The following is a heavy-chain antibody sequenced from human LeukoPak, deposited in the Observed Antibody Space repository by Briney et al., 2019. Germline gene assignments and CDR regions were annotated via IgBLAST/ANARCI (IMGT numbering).Heavy chain of an antibody. J-gene: IGHJ4*02. CDR2: ISFDERNR. D-gene: IGHD4-17*01. V-gene: IGHV3-30*04. CDR3: ARPHNDYGGIDY. CDR1: GFTFTSYA. Sequence: GGSLRLSCAASGFTFTSYAMHWVRQAPGKGLEWVAVISFDERNRYYTDSVKGRFTISRDNSKNTMYLQMNSLRTEDTAVYYCARPHNDYGGIDYWGQGTLVTVSS.